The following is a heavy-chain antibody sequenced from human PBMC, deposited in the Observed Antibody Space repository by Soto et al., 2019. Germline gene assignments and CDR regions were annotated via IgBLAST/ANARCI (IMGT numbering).Heavy chain of an antibody. V-gene: IGHV4-39*01. J-gene: IGHJ5*02. Sequence: PSETLSLTCTVSGGSITSGGYYWSWIRQPPGEGLEWIGSIYHTGNAYYNPSLKSRVTIFVDTSKNQFSLKLTSVTAADTALYYCARHYFDSSDYTTNWFAPWGQGTLVTVSS. CDR2: IYHTGNA. CDR1: GGSITSGGYY. D-gene: IGHD3-22*01. CDR3: ARHYFDSSDYTTNWFAP.